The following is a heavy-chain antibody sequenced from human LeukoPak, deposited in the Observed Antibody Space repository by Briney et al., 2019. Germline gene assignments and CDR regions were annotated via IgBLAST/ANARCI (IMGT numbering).Heavy chain of an antibody. CDR3: ARQGGGFWYFDL. J-gene: IGHJ2*01. CDR1: GGSISSYY. D-gene: IGHD6-25*01. V-gene: IGHV4-59*08. Sequence: PSETLSLTCTVSGGSISSYYWSWIRQPPGKGLEWIGYIYYSGSTNYNPSLKSRVTISVATSKNQFSLKLSSVTAADTAVYYCARQGGGFWYFDLWGRGTLVTVPS. CDR2: IYYSGST.